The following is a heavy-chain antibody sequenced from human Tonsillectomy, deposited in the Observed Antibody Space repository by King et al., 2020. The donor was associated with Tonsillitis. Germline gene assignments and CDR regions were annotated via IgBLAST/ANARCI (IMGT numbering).Heavy chain of an antibody. CDR2: INPSGGST. V-gene: IGHV1-46*01. CDR3: ARDTYEYDWSGHLGGMGA. J-gene: IGHJ6*02. D-gene: IGHD3-3*01. CDR1: GYTFTSYY. Sequence: QLVQSGAEVKKPGASVKVSCKASGYTFTSYYMHWVRQAPGQGLEWMGIINPSGGSTSYAQKFQGRVTMTRDTSTSAVYMELSSLRSEHTAVYYCARDTYEYDWSGHLGGMGACGHGATVTASS.